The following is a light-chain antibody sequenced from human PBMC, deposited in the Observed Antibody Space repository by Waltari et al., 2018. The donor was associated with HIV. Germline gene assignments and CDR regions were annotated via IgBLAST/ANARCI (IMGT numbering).Light chain of an antibody. CDR1: NLSNNY. J-gene: IGLJ2*01. V-gene: IGLV3-1*01. Sequence: SYDLTQAPSLSVSPGQAAKILCSGFNLSNNYVSWYQQKPGQSPLLLIFQDRKRPSGIPERCSGSSSGNTATLTISGPQSVDEADYFCQAWGNNTVVFGGGTKLTVL. CDR2: QDR. CDR3: QAWGNNTVV.